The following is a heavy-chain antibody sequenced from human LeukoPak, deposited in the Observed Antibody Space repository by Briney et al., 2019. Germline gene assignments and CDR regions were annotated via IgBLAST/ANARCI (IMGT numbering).Heavy chain of an antibody. J-gene: IGHJ4*02. CDR2: IIPIFGTA. D-gene: IGHD1-26*01. Sequence: SVKVSCKASGGTFSSYAISWVRQAPGQGLEWMGGIIPIFGTANYAQKFQGRVTITTDESTSTAYMELSSPRSEDTAVYYCATRITDSGSSHTDYWGQGTLVTVSS. CDR1: GGTFSSYA. V-gene: IGHV1-69*05. CDR3: ATRITDSGSSHTDY.